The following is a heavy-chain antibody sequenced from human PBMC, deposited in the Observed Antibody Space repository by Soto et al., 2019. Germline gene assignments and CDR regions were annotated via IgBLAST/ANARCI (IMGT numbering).Heavy chain of an antibody. D-gene: IGHD2-2*01. Sequence: PSETLSLTCAVYGGSFSGYYWSWIRQPPGKGLEWIGEINHSGSTNYNPSLKSRVTISVDTSKNQFSLKLSSVTAADTAVYYCARLLDRSAVDWFDPWGQGTLVTVSS. J-gene: IGHJ5*02. CDR2: INHSGST. CDR3: ARLLDRSAVDWFDP. CDR1: GGSFSGYY. V-gene: IGHV4-34*01.